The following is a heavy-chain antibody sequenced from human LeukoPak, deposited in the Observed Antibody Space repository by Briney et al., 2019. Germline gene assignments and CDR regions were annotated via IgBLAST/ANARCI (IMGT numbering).Heavy chain of an antibody. J-gene: IGHJ3*02. CDR1: GFTLSSYE. CDR3: ARAKRNAFDI. Sequence: GGSLRLSCAASGFTLSSYEMNWVRQAPGKGLEWVSYISSSSSIIYYADSVKGRFTISRDNAQNSLYLQMNSLRAEDTAVYYCARAKRNAFDIWGQGTMVTVSS. V-gene: IGHV3-48*01. CDR2: ISSSSSII.